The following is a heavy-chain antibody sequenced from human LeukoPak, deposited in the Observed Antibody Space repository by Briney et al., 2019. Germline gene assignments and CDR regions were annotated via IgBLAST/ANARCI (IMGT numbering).Heavy chain of an antibody. CDR2: IIPNSGAT. D-gene: IGHD2-2*01. Sequence: ASVKVSCKASGYTFTGYHMHWVRQAPGQGLEWMGWIIPNSGATRFAQKFQGRVTMTRDTSISTAYMKLSGLRSDDTAVYYCARDSGYCTTTNCFHPFDSWGQGTLVTVSS. CDR1: GYTFTGYH. V-gene: IGHV1-2*02. J-gene: IGHJ4*02. CDR3: ARDSGYCTTTNCFHPFDS.